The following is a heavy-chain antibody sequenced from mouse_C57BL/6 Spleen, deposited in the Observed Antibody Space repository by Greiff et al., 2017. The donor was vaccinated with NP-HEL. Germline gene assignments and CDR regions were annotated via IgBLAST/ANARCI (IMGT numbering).Heavy chain of an antibody. CDR3: ARESYDYESYFDY. CDR1: GYTFTDYN. CDR2: INPNNGGT. V-gene: IGHV1-22*01. D-gene: IGHD2-4*01. J-gene: IGHJ2*01. Sequence: EVKLLESGPELVKPGASVKMSCKASGYTFTDYNMHWVKQSHGKSLEWIGYINPNNGGTSYNQKFKGKATLTVNKSSSTAYMELRSLTSEDSAVYYCARESYDYESYFDYWGQGTTLTVSS.